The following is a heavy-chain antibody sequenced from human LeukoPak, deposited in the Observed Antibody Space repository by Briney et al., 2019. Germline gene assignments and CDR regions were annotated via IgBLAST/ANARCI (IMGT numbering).Heavy chain of an antibody. CDR1: GYTFTSYY. CDR3: ARDPFSSGSGKPGVSMLGY. V-gene: IGHV1-46*01. Sequence: GASVKVSCKASGYTFTSYYMHWVRQAPGQGLEWMGIINPSGGSTSYAQKFQGRVTMTRDTSTSTVYMELSSLRSEDTAVYYCARDPFSSGSGKPGVSMLGYWGQGTLVTVSS. J-gene: IGHJ4*02. CDR2: INPSGGST. D-gene: IGHD3-10*01.